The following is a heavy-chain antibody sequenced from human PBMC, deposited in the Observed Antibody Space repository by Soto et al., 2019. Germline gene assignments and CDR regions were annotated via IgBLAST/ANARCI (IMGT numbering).Heavy chain of an antibody. V-gene: IGHV1-2*02. D-gene: IGHD1-20*01. CDR3: ARDLWGNWNHIDAFDI. CDR1: GYTFSGYY. CDR2: INPNTDVT. Sequence: ASVKVSCKASGYTFSGYYMHWVLQAPGHGLEWMGWINPNTDVTNYAQRFQGRVTMTRDTSITTAYMELSRLRSDDTAVYYCARDLWGNWNHIDAFDIWGPGTTVTVSS. J-gene: IGHJ3*02.